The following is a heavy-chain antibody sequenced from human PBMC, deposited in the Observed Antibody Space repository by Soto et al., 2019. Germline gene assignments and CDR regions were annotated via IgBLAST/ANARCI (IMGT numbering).Heavy chain of an antibody. CDR1: GFTFSAYG. CDR2: IVHDGYPQ. D-gene: IGHD3-16*01. CDR3: ARDDRYADNALDI. J-gene: IGHJ3*02. Sequence: LRLSCAASGFTFSAYGMHWVRQASGKGLEWVAVIVHDGYPQFYAESMKGRFTISRDNSKNTLYLHMNSLRADDTAFYYCARDDRYADNALDIWGRGTLVTVSS. V-gene: IGHV3-30*12.